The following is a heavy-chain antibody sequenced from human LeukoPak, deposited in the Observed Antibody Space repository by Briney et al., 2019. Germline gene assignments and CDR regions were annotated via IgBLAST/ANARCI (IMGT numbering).Heavy chain of an antibody. V-gene: IGHV4-34*01. CDR1: GGPSSGYY. Sequence: SETLSLTCAVYGGPSSGYYWSWIRQPPGKGLEWIGEINHSGSTNYNPSLKSRVTISVDTSKNQFSLKVSSVTAADTAVYYCARDQDVVVVAATTNTFDYWGQGTLVTVSS. D-gene: IGHD2-15*01. CDR3: ARDQDVVVVAATTNTFDY. CDR2: INHSGST. J-gene: IGHJ4*02.